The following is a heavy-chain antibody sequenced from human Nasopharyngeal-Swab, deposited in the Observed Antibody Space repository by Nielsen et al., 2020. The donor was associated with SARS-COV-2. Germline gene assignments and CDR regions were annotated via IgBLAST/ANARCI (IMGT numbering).Heavy chain of an antibody. CDR1: GFTFSSYW. D-gene: IGHD3-22*01. J-gene: IGHJ4*02. V-gene: IGHV3-74*01. CDR2: INSDGSST. Sequence: GEFLKISCAASGFTFSSYWMHWVRQAPGKGLVWVSRINSDGSSTSYADSVKGRFTISRDNAKNTLYLQMNSLRAEDTAVYYCASIRGYFDYWGQGTLVTVSS. CDR3: ASIRGYFDY.